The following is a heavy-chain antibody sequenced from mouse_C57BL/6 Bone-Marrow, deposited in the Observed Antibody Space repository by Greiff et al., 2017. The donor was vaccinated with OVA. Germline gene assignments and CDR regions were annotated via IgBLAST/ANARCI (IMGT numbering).Heavy chain of an antibody. CDR3: ARDGPYAMDY. J-gene: IGHJ4*01. V-gene: IGHV5-17*01. Sequence: EVQLQESGAGLVKPGGSLKLSCAASGFTFSDYGMHWVRQSPEKGLEWVAYISSGSSTIYYADTVKGRFTISRDNAKNTLFLQMTSLRSEDTAMYYCARDGPYAMDYWGQGTSVTVSS. D-gene: IGHD2-3*01. CDR1: GFTFSDYG. CDR2: ISSGSSTI.